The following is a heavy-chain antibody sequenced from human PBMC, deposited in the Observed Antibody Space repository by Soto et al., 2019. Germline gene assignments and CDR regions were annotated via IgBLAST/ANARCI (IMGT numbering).Heavy chain of an antibody. Sequence: ASVKVSCKASGYTFTGYYMHWVRQAPGQGPEGMGWINPNSGGTNNAQKYHRRVTTTRDPSIRTAYMELSRLRSDATAVYYCARDLPGITIYGVVGYGMDVWGQGTTDTVTS. CDR1: GYTFTGYY. V-gene: IGHV1-2*02. CDR2: INPNSGGT. D-gene: IGHD3-3*01. CDR3: ARDLPGITIYGVVGYGMDV. J-gene: IGHJ6*02.